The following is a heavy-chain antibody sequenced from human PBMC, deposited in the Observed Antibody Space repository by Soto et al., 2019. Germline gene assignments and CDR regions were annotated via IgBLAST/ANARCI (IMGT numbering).Heavy chain of an antibody. D-gene: IGHD5-18*01. J-gene: IGHJ6*03. Sequence: QVQLVESGGGLVKPGGSLRLSCAASGFTFSDYYMSWIRQAPGKGLEWVSYISSSGSTIYYADSVKGVFTISRDNAKNSLYLQMISLRAEDTAVYYCARDDTAMAYYYYYYMDVWGKGTTVTVSS. CDR2: ISSSGSTI. CDR1: GFTFSDYY. CDR3: ARDDTAMAYYYYYYMDV. V-gene: IGHV3-11*01.